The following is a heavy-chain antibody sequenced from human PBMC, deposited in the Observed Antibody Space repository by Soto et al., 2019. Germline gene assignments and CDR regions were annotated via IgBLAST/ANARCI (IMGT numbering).Heavy chain of an antibody. CDR2: INHSGST. CDR1: GGSFSGYY. Sequence: PSETLSLTCAVYGGSFSGYYWSWIRQPPGKGLEWIGEINHSGSTNYNPSLKSRVTISVDTSKNQSSLKLSSVNAADTAVYYCARGRYTLGAFDIWGQGKMVTVSS. V-gene: IGHV4-34*01. CDR3: ARGRYTLGAFDI. J-gene: IGHJ3*02. D-gene: IGHD1-26*01.